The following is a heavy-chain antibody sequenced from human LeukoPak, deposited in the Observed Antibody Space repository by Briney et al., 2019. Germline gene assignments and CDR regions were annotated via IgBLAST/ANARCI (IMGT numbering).Heavy chain of an antibody. CDR3: ARGRVVVAATQSSYFDY. CDR1: GYSFTSYW. D-gene: IGHD2-15*01. J-gene: IGHJ4*02. CDR2: IYPGDSDT. Sequence: GESLKISCKGSGYSFTSYWIGWVRQMPGKGLEWMGIIYPGDSDTRYSPSFQGQVTISANKSISTAYLQWSSLKASDTAMYYCARGRVVVAATQSSYFDYWGQGTLVTVS. V-gene: IGHV5-51*01.